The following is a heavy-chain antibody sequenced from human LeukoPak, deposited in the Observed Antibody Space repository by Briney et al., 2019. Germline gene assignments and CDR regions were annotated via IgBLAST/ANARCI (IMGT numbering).Heavy chain of an antibody. J-gene: IGHJ4*02. V-gene: IGHV3-7*04. CDR3: ARDKITGASSFDH. CDR2: IRQDGGEI. Sequence: GGSLRLSCAASEFTFSTYWMSWVRQAPGKGPEWVANIRQDGGEIYYVDSVKGRFTIPRDNAKSSLYLQMDSLRAEDTAVYYCARDKITGASSFDHWGQGTLVTVSS. CDR1: EFTFSTYW. D-gene: IGHD1-14*01.